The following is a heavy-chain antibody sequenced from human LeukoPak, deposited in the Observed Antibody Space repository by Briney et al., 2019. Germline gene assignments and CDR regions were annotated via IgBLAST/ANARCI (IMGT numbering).Heavy chain of an antibody. CDR1: GASISSGSYY. CDR3: ARMYSSWHRGGY. Sequence: SETLSLTCTVSGASISSGSYYWTWIRQPPGKGLEWIGEINHSGSTNYNPSLKSRVTISVDTSKNQFSLKLSSVTAADTAVYYCARMYSSWHRGGYWGQGTLVTVSS. V-gene: IGHV4-39*07. CDR2: INHSGST. J-gene: IGHJ4*02. D-gene: IGHD6-6*01.